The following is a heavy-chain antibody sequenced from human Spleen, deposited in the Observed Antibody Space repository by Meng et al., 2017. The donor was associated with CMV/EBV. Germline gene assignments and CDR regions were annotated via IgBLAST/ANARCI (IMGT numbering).Heavy chain of an antibody. V-gene: IGHV4-61*05. CDR2: IYYSGST. D-gene: IGHD3-10*01. Sequence: GGSISSSSYYWGWIRQPPGKGLEWIGYIYYSGSTNYNPSLKSRVTISVDTSKNQFSLKLSSVTAADTAVYYCASGEGELLYPPLFDYWGQGTLVTVSS. CDR1: GGSISSSSYY. CDR3: ASGEGELLYPPLFDY. J-gene: IGHJ4*02.